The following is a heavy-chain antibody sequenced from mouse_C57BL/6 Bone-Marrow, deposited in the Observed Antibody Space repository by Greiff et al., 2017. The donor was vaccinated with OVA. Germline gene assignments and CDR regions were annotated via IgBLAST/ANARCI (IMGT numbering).Heavy chain of an antibody. CDR1: GYAFSSYW. V-gene: IGHV1-80*01. J-gene: IGHJ1*03. CDR3: ARRSGYDGHYWYFDV. Sequence: QVQLQQSGAELVKPGASVKISCKASGYAFSSYWMNWVKQRPGKGLEWIGQIYPGDGDTNYNGKFKGKATLTADKSSSTAYMQLSSLTSEDSAVYCCARRSGYDGHYWYFDVWGTGTTVTVSS. CDR2: IYPGDGDT. D-gene: IGHD2-3*01.